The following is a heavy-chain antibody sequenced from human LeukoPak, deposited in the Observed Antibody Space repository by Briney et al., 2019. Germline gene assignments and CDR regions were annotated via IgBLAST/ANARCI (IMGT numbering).Heavy chain of an antibody. D-gene: IGHD1-26*01. V-gene: IGHV4-59*08. CDR3: ARLGFSNSGSYLAPSDY. J-gene: IGHJ4*02. CDR2: IYYSGGT. CDR1: GGSISSYY. Sequence: ASETLSLTCTVSGGSISSYYWSWIRQPPGKGLEWIGYIYYSGGTNYNPSLKSRVNISVDTSKNQFSLKLSSVTAADTAVYYCARLGFSNSGSYLAPSDYWGQGTLVTVPS.